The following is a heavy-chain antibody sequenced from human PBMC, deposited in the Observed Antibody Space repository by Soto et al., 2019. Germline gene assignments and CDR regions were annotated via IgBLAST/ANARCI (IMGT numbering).Heavy chain of an antibody. CDR1: GFTVSSNY. CDR3: ARDDSGLAYGGPGGVDY. J-gene: IGHJ4*02. V-gene: IGHV3-66*01. Sequence: GGSLRLSCAASGFTVSSNYMSWVRQAPGKGLEWVSVIYSGGSKYYADSVKGRFTISRDNSKNTLYLQMNSLRAEDTAVYYCARDDSGLAYGGPGGVDYWGQGTLVTVSS. D-gene: IGHD4-17*01. CDR2: IYSGGSK.